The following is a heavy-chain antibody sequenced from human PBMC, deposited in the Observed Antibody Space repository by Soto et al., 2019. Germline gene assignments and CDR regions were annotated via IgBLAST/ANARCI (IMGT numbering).Heavy chain of an antibody. CDR3: ARDYLAMDKTHTGDAFDI. CDR2: ISSSSSYI. D-gene: IGHD5-18*01. V-gene: IGHV3-21*01. CDR1: GFTFSSYS. Sequence: GGSLRLSCAASGFTFSSYSMNWVRQAPGKGLEWVSSISSSSSYIYYADSVKGRFTISRDNAKNSLYLQMNSLRAEDNAVYYCARDYLAMDKTHTGDAFDIWGQGTMVTVSS. J-gene: IGHJ3*02.